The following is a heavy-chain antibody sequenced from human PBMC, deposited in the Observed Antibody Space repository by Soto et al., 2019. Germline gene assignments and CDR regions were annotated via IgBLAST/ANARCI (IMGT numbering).Heavy chain of an antibody. Sequence: GASVKVSCKASGYTFTSYYMHWVRQAPGQGLEWMGIINPSGGSTSYAQKFQGRVTMTRDTSTSTVYMELSSLRSEDTAVYYCARDRARYCSSTSCSAFDYWGQGTLVTVSS. D-gene: IGHD2-2*01. CDR3: ARDRARYCSSTSCSAFDY. V-gene: IGHV1-46*01. CDR1: GYTFTSYY. J-gene: IGHJ4*02. CDR2: INPSGGST.